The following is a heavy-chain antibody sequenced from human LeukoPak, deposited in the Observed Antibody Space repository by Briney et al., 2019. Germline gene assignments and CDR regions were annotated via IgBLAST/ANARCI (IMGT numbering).Heavy chain of an antibody. CDR1: GGSISSSSYY. V-gene: IGHV4-39*01. J-gene: IGHJ4*02. Sequence: SETLSLTCTVSGGSISSSSYYWGWIRQPPGKGLEWIGSIYYSGSTYYNPSLKSRVTISVDTSKNQFSLKLSFVTAADTAVYYCARHPAYYYDSSGYLDYWGQGTLVTVSS. CDR3: ARHPAYYYDSSGYLDY. D-gene: IGHD3-22*01. CDR2: IYYSGST.